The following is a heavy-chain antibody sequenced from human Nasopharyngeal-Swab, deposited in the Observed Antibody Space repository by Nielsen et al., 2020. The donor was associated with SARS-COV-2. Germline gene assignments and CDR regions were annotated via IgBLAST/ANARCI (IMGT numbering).Heavy chain of an antibody. CDR1: GFTFSSYS. J-gene: IGHJ4*02. V-gene: IGHV3-48*01. CDR2: ISSSSSTI. CDR3: ARDLSFGEIFDY. Sequence: GGSLRLSCAASGFTFSSYSMNWVRQAPGKGLEWVSYISSSSSTIYYADSVKGRFTISGDNSKNTLYLQMNSLRAEDTAVYYCARDLSFGEIFDYWGQGTLVTVSS. D-gene: IGHD3-10*01.